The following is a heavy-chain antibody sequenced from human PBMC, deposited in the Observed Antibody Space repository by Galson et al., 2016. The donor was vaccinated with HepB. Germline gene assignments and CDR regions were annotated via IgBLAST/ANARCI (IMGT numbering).Heavy chain of an antibody. CDR3: ARGGFGDLLYFDP. J-gene: IGHJ5*02. Sequence: PALVKPTQTLTLTCTFSGFSLPTSGMCVSWIRQPPGKALEWLARIDWDDEKYYSASLETRLTISKDTSKNQVVLTMTNMDPVDTATYYCARGGFGDLLYFDPGGQGPQVTVSS. CDR1: GFSLPTSGMC. CDR2: IDWDDEK. V-gene: IGHV2-70*11. D-gene: IGHD3-10*01.